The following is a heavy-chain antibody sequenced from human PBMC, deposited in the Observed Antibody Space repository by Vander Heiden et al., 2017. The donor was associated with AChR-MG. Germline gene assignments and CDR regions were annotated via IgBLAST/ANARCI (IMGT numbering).Heavy chain of an antibody. CDR3: ARSRGGYYVSWYYYYGMDV. D-gene: IGHD3-22*01. CDR2: IIPIFGTA. J-gene: IGHJ6*02. CDR1: GGTFRSYA. V-gene: IGHV1-69*06. Sequence: QVQLVQSGAAVKKPGSSVKVSCKTSGGTFRSYAIGWVRQAPGQGLGWMGGIIPIFGTANYAQKFQGRVTITADKSTSTAYMELSSLRSEDTAVYYCARSRGGYYVSWYYYYGMDVWGQGTTVTVSS.